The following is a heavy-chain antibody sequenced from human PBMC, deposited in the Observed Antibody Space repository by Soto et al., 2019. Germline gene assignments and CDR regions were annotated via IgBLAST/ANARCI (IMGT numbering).Heavy chain of an antibody. V-gene: IGHV3-23*01. Sequence: GGPLRLSCAASGFTFSSYAMSWVRQAPGKGLEWVSAISGIGGSTYYANSVKGRFTISRDNSKNTRYLQMNTLRAEDTALFYCAKYPDKCSSPSCYPPTAFDMGGKGTMVT. CDR2: ISGIGGST. CDR3: AKYPDKCSSPSCYPPTAFDM. D-gene: IGHD2-2*01. J-gene: IGHJ3*02. CDR1: GFTFSSYA.